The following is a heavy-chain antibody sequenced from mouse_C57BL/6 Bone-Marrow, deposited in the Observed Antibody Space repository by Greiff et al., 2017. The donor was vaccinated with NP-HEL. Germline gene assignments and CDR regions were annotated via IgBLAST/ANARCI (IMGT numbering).Heavy chain of an antibody. V-gene: IGHV1-82*01. J-gene: IGHJ2*01. Sequence: QVQLQQSGPELVKPGASVKISCKASGYAFSSSWMNWVKQRPGKGLEWIGRIYPGDGDTNYNGKFKGKATLTADNSSSTAYMQLSSLTSEDSAVYFCARFGGLRRLFDYGGQGTTLTVSS. D-gene: IGHD2-2*01. CDR3: ARFGGLRRLFDY. CDR2: IYPGDGDT. CDR1: GYAFSSSW.